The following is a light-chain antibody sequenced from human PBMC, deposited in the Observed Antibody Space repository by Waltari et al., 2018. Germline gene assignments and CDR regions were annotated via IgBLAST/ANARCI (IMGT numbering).Light chain of an antibody. J-gene: IGLJ2*01. CDR1: SSNIGSNT. Sequence: QSVLTQPPSASGTPGQRVTISCSGSSSNIGSNTVNWYQQLPGTAPKLLIDRNNQRPSGVPDRFSGSKSGTSASLAISGLQSEDEADYYCAAWDDSLNGVVFGGGTKLTVL. V-gene: IGLV1-44*01. CDR3: AAWDDSLNGVV. CDR2: RNN.